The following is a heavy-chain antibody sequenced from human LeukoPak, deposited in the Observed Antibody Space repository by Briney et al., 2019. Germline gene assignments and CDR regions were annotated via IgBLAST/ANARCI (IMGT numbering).Heavy chain of an antibody. Sequence: SQTLSLTCALSGDSPSSNSAAWNSVRQSPSRGLEWLGRTYYRSKWYNDYAVSVKSRITINPDTSKNRCSLQLNSMTPEDTAVYDCAIDVAAGAGTPFDDWGQGTLVTVSA. CDR3: AIDVAAGAGTPFDD. V-gene: IGHV6-1*01. CDR1: GDSPSSNSAA. J-gene: IGHJ4*02. D-gene: IGHD6-19*01. CDR2: TYYRSKWYN.